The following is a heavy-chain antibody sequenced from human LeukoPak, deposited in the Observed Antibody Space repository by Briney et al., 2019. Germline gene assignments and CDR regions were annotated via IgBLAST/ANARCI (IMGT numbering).Heavy chain of an antibody. V-gene: IGHV5-51*01. CDR2: IYPGDSDT. CDR1: GYSFTSYW. Sequence: GESLKISCKGSGYSFTSYWIGWVRQMPGKGLEWMGIIYPGDSDTRYSPSFQGQVTISADKSISTAYLQWSSLKASDTAMYYRASRYDYVWGSYRYTYAFDIWGQGTMVTVSS. CDR3: ASRYDYVWGSYRYTYAFDI. D-gene: IGHD3-16*02. J-gene: IGHJ3*02.